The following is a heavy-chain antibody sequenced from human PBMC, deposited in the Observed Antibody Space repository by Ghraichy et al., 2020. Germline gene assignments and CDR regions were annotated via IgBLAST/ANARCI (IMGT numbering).Heavy chain of an antibody. CDR2: INHSGST. Sequence: SETLSLTCAVYGGSFSGYYWSWIRQPPGKGLEWIGEINHSGSTNYNPSLKSRVTISVDTSKNQFSLKLSSVTAADTAVYYCARGWGPRGSGYEGGWFDPWGQGTLVTVSS. V-gene: IGHV4-34*01. D-gene: IGHD5-12*01. CDR1: GGSFSGYY. CDR3: ARGWGPRGSGYEGGWFDP. J-gene: IGHJ5*02.